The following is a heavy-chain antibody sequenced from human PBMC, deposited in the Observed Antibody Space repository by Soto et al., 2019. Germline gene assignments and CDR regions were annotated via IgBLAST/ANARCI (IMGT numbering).Heavy chain of an antibody. D-gene: IGHD2-2*01. J-gene: IGHJ6*02. CDR1: GGSVSSRDYY. V-gene: IGHV4-30-4*01. CDR3: ARDPMPDHYYYGMDV. Sequence: TLSLTCAVSGGSVSSRDYYWSWVRQSPGRGLEWIGYIYFSGSTYYNPSVKSRISMSVDTSKNQFSLRLSSVTAADTAVYYCARDPMPDHYYYGMDVWGQGTTVTVSS. CDR2: IYFSGST.